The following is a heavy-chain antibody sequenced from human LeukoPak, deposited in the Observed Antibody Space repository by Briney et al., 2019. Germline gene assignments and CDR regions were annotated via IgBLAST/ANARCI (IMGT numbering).Heavy chain of an antibody. D-gene: IGHD3-16*01. CDR2: IYYSGST. V-gene: IGHV4-39*01. Sequence: SEKVSLTCTVSGGSISSSSYYWAWIRQPPGKGLEWIGSIYYSGSTYYTPPLKSRVTISVDTSKNQFSLKLSSVTAADTAVYYCARLRGPFDYRGPGTPGTVSS. CDR1: GGSISSSSYY. CDR3: ARLRGPFDY. J-gene: IGHJ4*02.